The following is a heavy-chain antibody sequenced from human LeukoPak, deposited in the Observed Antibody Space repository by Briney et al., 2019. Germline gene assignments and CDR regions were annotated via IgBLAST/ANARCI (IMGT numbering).Heavy chain of an antibody. CDR2: INHSGST. V-gene: IGHV4-34*01. D-gene: IGHD6-19*01. Sequence: ASETLSLTCAVYGGSFSGYYWSWIRQPPGKGLEWIGEINHSGSTNYNPSLKSRVTISVDTSKNQFSLKLSFVTAADTAVYYCARKEGSGWTFDYWGQGTLVTVSS. CDR3: ARKEGSGWTFDY. CDR1: GGSFSGYY. J-gene: IGHJ4*02.